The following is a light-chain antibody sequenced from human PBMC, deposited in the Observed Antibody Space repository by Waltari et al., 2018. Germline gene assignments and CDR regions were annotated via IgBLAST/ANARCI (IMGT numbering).Light chain of an antibody. CDR3: HTRDSSGDVV. V-gene: IGLV3-19*01. CDR2: GKN. Sequence: SSELTQDPAVSAALGQTVGIPCQGECLTTYYVSWFHQKPGQAPALVIYGKNNRPSGIPDRFSASSAGSTASLTIIGAQAEDEADYYCHTRDSSGDVVIGGGTKLT. CDR1: CLTTYY. J-gene: IGLJ2*01.